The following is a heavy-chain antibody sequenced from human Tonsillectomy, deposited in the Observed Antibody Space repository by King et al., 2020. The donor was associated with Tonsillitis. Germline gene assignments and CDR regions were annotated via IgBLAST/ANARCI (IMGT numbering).Heavy chain of an antibody. J-gene: IGHJ2*01. CDR1: GFTFRTYS. CDR2: ISSSTDYI. D-gene: IGHD2-21*02. Sequence: VQLVESGGGLVKPGGSLRLSCAASGFTFRTYSMDWVRQAPGKGLEWVSSISSSTDYIYYADSVKGRFTISRDNAKNSLYLQMNSLRAEDTAIYYCARDLRGVSTENWYFDLWGRGTLVTVSS. CDR3: ARDLRGVSTENWYFDL. V-gene: IGHV3-21*01.